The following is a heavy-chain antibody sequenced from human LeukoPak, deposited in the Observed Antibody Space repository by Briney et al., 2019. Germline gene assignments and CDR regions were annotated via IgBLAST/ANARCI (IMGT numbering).Heavy chain of an antibody. CDR2: IYYSGST. J-gene: IGHJ4*02. CDR1: GGSISKSSYF. Sequence: SETLSLTCTVSGGSISKSSYFWGWIRQPPGKGLEWIGSIYYSGSTYYNPSLKSRVAISVDTSKNEFSLKLSSVTAADTAVYYCARLRLYYDFWSGYLDYWGQGTLVTVSS. V-gene: IGHV4-39*01. CDR3: ARLRLYYDFWSGYLDY. D-gene: IGHD3-3*01.